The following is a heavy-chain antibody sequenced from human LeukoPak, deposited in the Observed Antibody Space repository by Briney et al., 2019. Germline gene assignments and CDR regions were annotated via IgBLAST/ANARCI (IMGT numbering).Heavy chain of an antibody. CDR1: GFTVSSNY. J-gene: IGHJ3*02. D-gene: IGHD4-17*01. V-gene: IGHV3-53*01. CDR2: IYNGGTT. Sequence: GGSLRLSCAASGFTVSSNYMTWVRQAPGKGLEWVSVIYNGGTTYYADSVEGRFTISRDNSRDTVYLQMHSLRVEDTAVYYCARGQSGDPAFDIWGQGTLVTVSS. CDR3: ARGQSGDPAFDI.